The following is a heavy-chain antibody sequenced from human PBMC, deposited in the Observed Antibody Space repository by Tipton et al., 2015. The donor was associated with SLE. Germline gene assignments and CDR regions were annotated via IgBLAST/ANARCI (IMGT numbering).Heavy chain of an antibody. D-gene: IGHD3-22*01. CDR2: IYSGGST. V-gene: IGHV3-53*01. Sequence: SLRLSCAASGFTVSSNYMSWVRQAPGKGLEWVSVIYSGGSTYYADSVKGRFTISRDNSKNTLYLQMSSLRAEDTAVYYCAKEYYDSSGSLYYFDYWGQGTLVTVSS. J-gene: IGHJ4*02. CDR1: GFTVSSNY. CDR3: AKEYYDSSGSLYYFDY.